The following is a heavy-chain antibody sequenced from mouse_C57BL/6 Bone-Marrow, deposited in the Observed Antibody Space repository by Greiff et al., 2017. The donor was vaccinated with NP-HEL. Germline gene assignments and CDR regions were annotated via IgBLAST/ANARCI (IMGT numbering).Heavy chain of an antibody. CDR1: GFTFSNYW. V-gene: IGHV6-3*01. J-gene: IGHJ2*01. Sequence: EVKLMESGGGLVQPGGSMKLSCVASGFTFSNYWMNWVRQSPEKGLEWVAQIRLKSDNYATHYAESVKGRFTISRDDSKSSVYLQMNNLRAEDTGIYYCTGGVYDGYPYYFDYWGQGTTLTVSS. CDR3: TGGVYDGYPYYFDY. CDR2: IRLKSDNYAT. D-gene: IGHD2-3*01.